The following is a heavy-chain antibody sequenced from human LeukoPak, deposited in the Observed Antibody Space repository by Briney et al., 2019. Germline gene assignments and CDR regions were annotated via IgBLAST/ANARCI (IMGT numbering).Heavy chain of an antibody. D-gene: IGHD3-10*01. CDR1: GFTFSNYA. CDR3: ASRGHVGSGTCSPYDY. V-gene: IGHV3-23*01. CDR2: ISGSGGRT. J-gene: IGHJ4*02. Sequence: PGGSLRLSCAASGFTFSNYAMSWVRQAPGKGLEWVSVISGSGGRTYYADSVKGRFTISRDNSRNTVYLQMTSLRAEDTAVYYCASRGHVGSGTCSPYDYWGQGTLVTVSS.